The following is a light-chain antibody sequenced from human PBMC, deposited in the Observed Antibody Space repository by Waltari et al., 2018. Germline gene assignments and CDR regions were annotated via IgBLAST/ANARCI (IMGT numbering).Light chain of an antibody. V-gene: IGKV1-5*03. CDR3: QQSYTSLLT. CDR2: KAS. J-gene: IGKJ4*01. CDR1: QTISTW. Sequence: DIQMTQSHSTLSASVGDRVTITCRASQTISTWLAWYQQKPGKAPNLLIYKASSLESGVPSRFSGSGSGTEFTLTISSLQPDDFATYFCQQSYTSLLTFGGGTRVDIK.